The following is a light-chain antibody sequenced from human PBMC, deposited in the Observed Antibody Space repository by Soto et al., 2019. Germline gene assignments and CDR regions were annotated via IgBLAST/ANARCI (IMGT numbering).Light chain of an antibody. CDR2: DTS. J-gene: IGKJ4*01. CDR3: QQYDSSPHT. V-gene: IGKV3-20*01. CDR1: QSVSSSY. Sequence: EIVLTQSPGTLSLSPGERATLSCRASQSVSSSYLAWYQQKPGQAPRLLIYDTSSRATGIPDRFSGSGSATDFTLTISRLEPEDFAVYYCQQYDSSPHTFGGGTKVEIK.